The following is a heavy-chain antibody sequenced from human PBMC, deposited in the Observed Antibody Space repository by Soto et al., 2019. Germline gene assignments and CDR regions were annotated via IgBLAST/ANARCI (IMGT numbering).Heavy chain of an antibody. CDR3: ACPGHYDGNCKSLDFDY. Sequence: HGESLKISCKGSGYSFSSYWIGWVRQMPGRGLEWMGIIYPRDSNTRYSPSFQGHVTISADKSINTVYLQWSSLRASDTAIYYCACPGHYDGNCKSLDFDYWGQGTLVTVSS. CDR2: IYPRDSNT. CDR1: GYSFSSYW. J-gene: IGHJ4*02. D-gene: IGHD3-22*01. V-gene: IGHV5-51*01.